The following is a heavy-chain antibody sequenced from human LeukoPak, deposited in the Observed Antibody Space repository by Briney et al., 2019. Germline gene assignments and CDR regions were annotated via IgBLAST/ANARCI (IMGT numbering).Heavy chain of an antibody. D-gene: IGHD3-3*01. CDR2: INPNSGGT. CDR3: ARELWSGVNDNSPHLDY. V-gene: IGHV1-2*02. Sequence: ASVKVSFTASGYTFTGYYIHWVRQAPGQGLEWMGWINPNSGGTTYAQKFRGRVTMTRDTSITTTYMDLSRLTSDDTAVYYCARELWSGVNDNSPHLDYWGQGTLVTVSS. J-gene: IGHJ4*02. CDR1: GYTFTGYY.